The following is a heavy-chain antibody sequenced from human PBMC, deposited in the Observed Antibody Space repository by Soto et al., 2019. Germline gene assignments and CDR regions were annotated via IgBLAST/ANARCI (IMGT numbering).Heavy chain of an antibody. V-gene: IGHV2-5*01. D-gene: IGHD6-6*01. CDR3: ARGLATLPVFAFDI. CDR1: GFSLSTSGVG. J-gene: IGHJ3*02. CDR2: IYLSGDE. Sequence: QGTLKESGPTLVKPTQTLTLTCSFSGFSLSTSGVGVGWIRQSPGKALERLALIYLSGDEHYRPSLKSRLSIIKDTSKNHVVLIMADMDAVDTATYYCARGLATLPVFAFDIWGRGTMVTVSS.